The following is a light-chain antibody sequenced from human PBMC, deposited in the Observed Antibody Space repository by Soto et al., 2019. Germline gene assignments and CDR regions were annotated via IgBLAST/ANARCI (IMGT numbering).Light chain of an antibody. CDR3: QQFNSYLIT. CDR1: QGISSY. J-gene: IGKJ5*01. Sequence: DIQLTQSPSFLSASVGDRVTITCRASQGISSYLAWYQQKPGKAPKLLIYAASTLQSGVPSRFSGSGSGTEFTLTINRLQPEDFATYYFQQFNSYLITFGQGTRLEIK. CDR2: AAS. V-gene: IGKV1-9*01.